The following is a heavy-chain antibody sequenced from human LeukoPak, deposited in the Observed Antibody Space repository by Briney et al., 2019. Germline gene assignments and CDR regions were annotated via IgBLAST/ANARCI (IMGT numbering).Heavy chain of an antibody. J-gene: IGHJ4*02. Sequence: ASVKVSCKASGYTFTSYDINWVRQAPGQGLEWMGWMNPNSGNTDYAQKFQGRVTMTRNTSISTAYMELSSLRSEDTAVYYCARHHGDFWSGYYNYWGQGTLVTVSS. V-gene: IGHV1-8*01. CDR2: MNPNSGNT. CDR1: GYTFTSYD. CDR3: ARHHGDFWSGYYNY. D-gene: IGHD3-3*01.